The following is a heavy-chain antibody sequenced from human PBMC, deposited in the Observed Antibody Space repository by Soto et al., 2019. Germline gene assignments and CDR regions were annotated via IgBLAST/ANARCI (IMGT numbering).Heavy chain of an antibody. D-gene: IGHD3-10*01. V-gene: IGHV1-18*01. J-gene: IGHJ4*02. CDR1: GYTFTSYG. CDR2: ISAYNGNT. CDR3: ARDRTLYYYGSGSYKEKAPGSDY. Sequence: GASVKVSCKASGYTFTSYGIIWVRQAPGQGLEWMGWISAYNGNTNYAQKLQGRVTMTTDTSTSTAYMELRSLRSDDTAVYYCARDRTLYYYGSGSYKEKAPGSDYWGQGTLVTVSS.